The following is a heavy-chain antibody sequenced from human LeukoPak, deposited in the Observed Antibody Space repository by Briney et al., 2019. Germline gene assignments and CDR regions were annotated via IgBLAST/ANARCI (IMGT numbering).Heavy chain of an antibody. CDR3: AKRSRRLTIVRGVPREDV. Sequence: GGSLRLSCAASRFIFTNYWIHWVRQAPGKGLVWVSHVNNDGSATSYADSVKGRFTISRDNSKNTLYQQMNSLRAEDTAVYYCAKRSRRLTIVRGVPREDVWGQGTTVTVSS. V-gene: IGHV3-74*01. D-gene: IGHD3-10*01. CDR2: VNNDGSAT. J-gene: IGHJ6*02. CDR1: RFIFTNYW.